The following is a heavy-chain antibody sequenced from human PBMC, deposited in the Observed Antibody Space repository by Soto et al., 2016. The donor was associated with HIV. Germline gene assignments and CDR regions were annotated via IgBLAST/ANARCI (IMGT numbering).Heavy chain of an antibody. Sequence: HVQLQESGPGLVKPSETLSLTCNVSGGSIRDSYWTWIRQPPGKTLEWIGHIFYSGSTIFNPSLRSRVIMSVDMSRSQLSLQIKSSDRCGHGRVLCARVVGDYRYFDWSLLLVLHGLWGKGTRVTVSS. D-gene: IGHD3-9*01. CDR3: ARVVGDYRYFDWSLLLVLHGL. V-gene: IGHV4-59*01. CDR2: IFYSGST. CDR1: GGSIRDSY. J-gene: IGHJ6*04.